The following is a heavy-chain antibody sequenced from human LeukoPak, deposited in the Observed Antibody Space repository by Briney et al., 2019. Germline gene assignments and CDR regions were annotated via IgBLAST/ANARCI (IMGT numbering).Heavy chain of an antibody. CDR3: ARVRDYGSGSYYFDY. V-gene: IGHV3-72*01. D-gene: IGHD3-10*01. CDR1: GFTFSDHY. Sequence: GGSLRLSCAASGFTFSDHYMDWVRQAPGKGLDWVGRTRNRLNGYTTEYAASVKGRFTMSRDDSKNSLYLQMNSLKTEDTAVYYCARVRDYGSGSYYFDYWGQGTLVTVSS. J-gene: IGHJ4*02. CDR2: TRNRLNGYTT.